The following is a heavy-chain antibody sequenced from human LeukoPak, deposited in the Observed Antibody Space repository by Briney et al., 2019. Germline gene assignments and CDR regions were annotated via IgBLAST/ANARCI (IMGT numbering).Heavy chain of an antibody. Sequence: QTGGSLRLSCAASGFTFSNYAMNWVRQAPGRGLEWVAVISFDGSNKNYGDSVKGRFTISRDNSKNTLYLQMNSLTPDDAAVYYCARTMVRGVMRFDYWRQGTLVIVSS. V-gene: IGHV3-30*04. CDR1: GFTFSNYA. CDR2: ISFDGSNK. CDR3: ARTMVRGVMRFDY. D-gene: IGHD3-10*01. J-gene: IGHJ4*02.